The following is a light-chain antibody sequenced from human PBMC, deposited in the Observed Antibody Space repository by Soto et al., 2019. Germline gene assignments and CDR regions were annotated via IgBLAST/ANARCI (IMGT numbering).Light chain of an antibody. V-gene: IGLV2-8*01. J-gene: IGLJ2*01. CDR2: EVS. CDR1: SSDVGGYDF. Sequence: QSALTQPPSASGSPGQSVTISCTGTSSDVGGYDFVSWYQQHPGKAPQLMIYEVSKRPSGVPDRFSGSKSGNTASLTVSGLRADDEADYFCTSYAGNNNVLFGGWTEVTVL. CDR3: TSYAGNNNVL.